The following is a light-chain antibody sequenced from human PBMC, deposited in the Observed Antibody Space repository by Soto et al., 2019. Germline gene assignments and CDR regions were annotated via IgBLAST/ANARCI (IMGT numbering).Light chain of an antibody. J-gene: IGLJ1*01. Sequence: QSVLTQPPSVSGAPGQRVTISCTGSSSNIGVGYDVHWYRQLPGTAPKLLIYGNSNRPSGVPDRFSGSKSGTSASLAITGLQAEDEADYYCQSYDSSLSGYVFGTGTKATVL. CDR2: GNS. CDR1: SSNIGVGYD. V-gene: IGLV1-40*01. CDR3: QSYDSSLSGYV.